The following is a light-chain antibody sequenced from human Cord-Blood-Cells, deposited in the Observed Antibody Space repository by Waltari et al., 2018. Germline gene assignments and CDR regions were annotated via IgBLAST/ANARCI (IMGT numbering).Light chain of an antibody. V-gene: IGKV3-20*01. Sequence: ETVLTQSPGTLSLSPGERATLSCRASQRFSSSYLAWYQQKPGQAPRRLVYGASSRATGIPDRFSGSGSGTNFTLTISRLEPEDFAVYYCQQYGSSRTFGQGTKVEIK. CDR2: GAS. CDR1: QRFSSSY. J-gene: IGKJ1*01. CDR3: QQYGSSRT.